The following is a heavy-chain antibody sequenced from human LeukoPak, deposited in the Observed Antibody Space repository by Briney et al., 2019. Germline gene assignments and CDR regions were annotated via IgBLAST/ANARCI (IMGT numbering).Heavy chain of an antibody. CDR1: GFICSSYW. CDR2: IKSDGSEE. CDR3: ARGDLWLGH. J-gene: IGHJ4*02. D-gene: IGHD3-10*01. Sequence: PGGSLRLSCATSGFICSSYWMCWVRQAPGKGLEWVANIKSDGSEEYYGDSVKGRFTISRDNAKNSLYLQMNSLRVEDTAVYYCARGDLWLGHWGQGSLVTVSS. V-gene: IGHV3-7*01.